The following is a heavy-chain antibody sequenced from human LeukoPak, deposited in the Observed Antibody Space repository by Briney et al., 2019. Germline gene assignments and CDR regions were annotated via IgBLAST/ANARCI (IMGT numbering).Heavy chain of an antibody. V-gene: IGHV4-4*02. J-gene: IGHJ4*02. D-gene: IGHD2-21*02. CDR2: SALSGQT. CDR1: RGSHRSTNW. Sequence: PSETLSHTRGVSRGSHRSTNWWSWVPQPPGQGLECVGESALSGQTNSSKCLNGRVTMYLDGSRNQHSLNLTSVTAADTAIYYCSRESGACCSFGYWGQGTLVIVSS. CDR3: SRESGACCSFGY.